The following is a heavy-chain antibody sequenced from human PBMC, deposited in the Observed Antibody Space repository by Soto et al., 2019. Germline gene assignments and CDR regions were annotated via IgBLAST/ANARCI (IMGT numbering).Heavy chain of an antibody. CDR2: INHSGST. V-gene: IGHV4-34*01. Sequence: PSETLSLTCAVYGGSFSGYYWSWIRQPPGKGLEWIGEINHSGSTNYNPSLKSRVTISVDTSKNQFSLKLSSVTAADTAVYYCARARYYDFWSGYYRSGGNWFDPWGQGTLVTVSS. D-gene: IGHD3-3*01. CDR3: ARARYYDFWSGYYRSGGNWFDP. J-gene: IGHJ5*02. CDR1: GGSFSGYY.